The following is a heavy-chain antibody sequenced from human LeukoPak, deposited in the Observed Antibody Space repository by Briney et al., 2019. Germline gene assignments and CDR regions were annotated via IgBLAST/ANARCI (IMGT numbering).Heavy chain of an antibody. V-gene: IGHV5-51*01. CDR1: GYSFTSYW. CDR3: ARRGSGWYWDY. Sequence: GESLKISWKGSGYSFTSYWIGWVRQMPGKGLEGIGIIYPGESDTRYSPSFQGQVTISADKSISTAYLQWSSLKASDTAMYYCARRGSGWYWDYWGQGTLVPVSS. D-gene: IGHD6-19*01. J-gene: IGHJ4*02. CDR2: IYPGESDT.